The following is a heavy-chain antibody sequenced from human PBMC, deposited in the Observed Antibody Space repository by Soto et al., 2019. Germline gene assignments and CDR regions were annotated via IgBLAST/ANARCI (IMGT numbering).Heavy chain of an antibody. V-gene: IGHV4-59*01. CDR2: VSYSGSN. D-gene: IGHD1-7*01. J-gene: IGHJ6*02. Sequence: QVQLQESGPGLVKPSETLSLTCTVSGDSISSYYWSWIRQPPGKGLEWIGYVSYSGSNNYNPSLRSRLTISLDTSKNQFSLKLSSVTAADTAVYYCAREGLITGTTYYYYGMDVWGQGTTVTVSS. CDR3: AREGLITGTTYYYYGMDV. CDR1: GDSISSYY.